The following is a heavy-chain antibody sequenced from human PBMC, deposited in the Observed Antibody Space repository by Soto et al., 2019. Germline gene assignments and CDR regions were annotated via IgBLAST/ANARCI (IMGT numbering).Heavy chain of an antibody. CDR3: ARSGYCISTSCYNWFDP. D-gene: IGHD2-2*01. J-gene: IGHJ5*02. Sequence: SETLSLTCTVSCGSISSYYWSWIRQPPGKGLEWIGYIYYSGSTNYNPSLKSRVTISVDTSKNQFSLKLSSVTAADTAVYYCARSGYCISTSCYNWFDPWGQGTLVTVS. CDR1: CGSISSYY. V-gene: IGHV4-59*01. CDR2: IYYSGST.